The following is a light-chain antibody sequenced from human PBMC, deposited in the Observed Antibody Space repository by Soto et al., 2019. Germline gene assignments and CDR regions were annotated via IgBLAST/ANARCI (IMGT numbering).Light chain of an antibody. J-gene: IGLJ2*01. Sequence: QLVLTQPPSVSEAPRQRVTISCSGSSSNIGNNAVTWYQQFPGKAPKLLIYYDDLLPSGVSDRFSGSKSGTSASLAISGLQSDDEADYYCAAWDDSLSGVVFGGGTKVTVL. CDR1: SSNIGNNA. CDR2: YDD. V-gene: IGLV1-36*01. CDR3: AAWDDSLSGVV.